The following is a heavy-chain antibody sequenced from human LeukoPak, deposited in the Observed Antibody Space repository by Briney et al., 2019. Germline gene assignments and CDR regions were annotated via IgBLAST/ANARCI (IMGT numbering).Heavy chain of an antibody. Sequence: SETLSLTCTVSGGSVSSGDYYWSWIRQPPGKGLEWIGEISHSGSTTYNPSLRSRVTISGDTSKKQFSLKLSSVTAADTAVYYCVTYYYGSSAPKRNYWGQGILVTVSS. D-gene: IGHD3-22*01. CDR2: ISHSGST. CDR3: VTYYYGSSAPKRNY. V-gene: IGHV4-61*08. CDR1: GGSVSSGDYY. J-gene: IGHJ4*02.